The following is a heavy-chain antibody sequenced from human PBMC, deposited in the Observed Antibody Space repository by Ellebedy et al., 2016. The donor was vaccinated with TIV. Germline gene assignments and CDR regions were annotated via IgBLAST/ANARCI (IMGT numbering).Heavy chain of an antibody. CDR2: ISSSSSTI. CDR1: GFTFSSYA. Sequence: GESLKISCAASGFTFSSYAMNWVRQAPGKGLEWVSYISSSSSTIYYADSVKGRFTISRDNAKNSLYLQMNSLRDEDTAVYYCARDSMELLPTEEYAFDIWGQGTMVTVSS. J-gene: IGHJ3*02. D-gene: IGHD1-7*01. CDR3: ARDSMELLPTEEYAFDI. V-gene: IGHV3-48*02.